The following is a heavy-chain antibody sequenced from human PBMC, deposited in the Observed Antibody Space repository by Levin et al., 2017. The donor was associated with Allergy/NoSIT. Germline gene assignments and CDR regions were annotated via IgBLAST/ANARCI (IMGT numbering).Heavy chain of an antibody. D-gene: IGHD6-19*01. CDR3: AGSGSNSYDF. Sequence: GGSLRLSCAASGFTVSSHYMSWVRQAPGKGLEWLSVIYSGGSTYYADSVKGRFTISRDDYKNTLHLQMNSLRAEDTAVYYCAGSGSNSYDFWGQGTMVTVSS. V-gene: IGHV3-53*01. CDR2: IYSGGST. CDR1: GFTVSSHY. J-gene: IGHJ3*01.